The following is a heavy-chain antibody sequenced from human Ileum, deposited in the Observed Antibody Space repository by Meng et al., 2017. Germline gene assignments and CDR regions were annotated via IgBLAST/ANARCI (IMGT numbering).Heavy chain of an antibody. V-gene: IGHV1-18*01. D-gene: IGHD6-19*01. CDR3: ARDRQWVFDY. Sequence: QVQLVQSGIEVKKPGASVKVSCKPSGYTFTTFGISWARQVPGQGLEWMGWIDPGNGNRNFAQKFQDRITLTTDTTTTTAYMELRSLRSDDTAIFYCARDRQWVFDYWGQGTLVTVSS. J-gene: IGHJ4*02. CDR1: GYTFTTFG. CDR2: IDPGNGNR.